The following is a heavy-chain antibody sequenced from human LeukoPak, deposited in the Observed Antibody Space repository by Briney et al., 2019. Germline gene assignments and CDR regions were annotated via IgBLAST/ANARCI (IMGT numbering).Heavy chain of an antibody. CDR3: AKGRRTGFVDY. V-gene: IGHV3-30*02. J-gene: IGHJ4*02. D-gene: IGHD1-1*01. CDR1: GFTFSSYG. CDR2: IWYDGSNK. Sequence: GGSLRLSCAASGFTFSSYGMHWVRQAPGKGLEWVAVIWYDGSNKYYADSVKGRFTISRDNSKSLLFLQMESLRHDDTGIYYCAKGRRTGFVDYWGQGALVTVSS.